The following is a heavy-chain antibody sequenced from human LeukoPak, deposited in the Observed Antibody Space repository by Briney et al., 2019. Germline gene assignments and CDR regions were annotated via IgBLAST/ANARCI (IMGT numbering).Heavy chain of an antibody. D-gene: IGHD3-10*01. Sequence: GSLRISCAASGFTFSNYAMGWVRQAPGKGLEWVATISGSGGSTYYADSVKGRFTISRDNSKNTLYLQMNSLRAEDTAVYYCATRPGYGSGSYYNPGYWGQGTLVTVSS. V-gene: IGHV3-23*01. CDR2: ISGSGGST. CDR1: GFTFSNYA. CDR3: ATRPGYGSGSYYNPGY. J-gene: IGHJ4*02.